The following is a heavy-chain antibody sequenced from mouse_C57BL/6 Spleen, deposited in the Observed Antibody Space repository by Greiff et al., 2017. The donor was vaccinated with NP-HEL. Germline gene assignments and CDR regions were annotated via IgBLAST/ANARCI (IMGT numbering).Heavy chain of an antibody. CDR2: FYPGSGSI. D-gene: IGHD4-1*01. Sequence: VQLQQSGAELVKPGASVKLSCKASGYTFTEYTIHWVKQRSGQGLEWIGWFYPGSGSIKYNEKFKDKATLTADKSSSTVYMELSRLTSEDSAVYFCARHEGGANWDGNYFDYWGQGTTLTVSS. CDR1: GYTFTEYT. J-gene: IGHJ2*01. V-gene: IGHV1-62-2*01. CDR3: ARHEGGANWDGNYFDY.